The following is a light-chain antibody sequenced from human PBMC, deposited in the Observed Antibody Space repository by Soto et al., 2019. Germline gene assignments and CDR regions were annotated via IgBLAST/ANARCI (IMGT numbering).Light chain of an antibody. J-gene: IGKJ1*01. CDR1: QSVSNN. CDR2: GAS. CDR3: QQYNNWWT. V-gene: IGKV3-15*01. Sequence: EIVMTQSPATLSVSPGERATLSCRASQSVSNNLDWYQKKPGQAPRLLIYGASTRATGIPARFSGSGSGTEFTLTISSLQSDDFALYYCQQYNNWWTFGQGTRVDIK.